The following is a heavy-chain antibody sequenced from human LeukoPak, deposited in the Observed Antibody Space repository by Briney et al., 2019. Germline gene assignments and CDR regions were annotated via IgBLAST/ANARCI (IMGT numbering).Heavy chain of an antibody. V-gene: IGHV4-31*03. J-gene: IGHJ5*02. Sequence: SETLSLTCTVSGGSISSGGYYWSWIRQYPGKGLEWIGYIYDSGATSYNPSLKSRLTISVDTSRNQFSLRLSSVTAADSAVYYCARHYGPWGQGTLVTVSS. CDR3: ARHYGP. CDR2: IYDSGAT. D-gene: IGHD3-16*01. CDR1: GGSISSGGYY.